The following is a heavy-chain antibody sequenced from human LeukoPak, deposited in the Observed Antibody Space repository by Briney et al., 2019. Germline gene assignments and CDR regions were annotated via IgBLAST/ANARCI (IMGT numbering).Heavy chain of an antibody. D-gene: IGHD1-7*01. CDR3: AREGETGTRHNDY. Sequence: ASVKVSCKASGYTFTSYGISWVRQAPGQGLEWMGWISPYNGNTHYTRKLQGRVTMTTDTSTSTAYMELRSLRSDDTAVYYCAREGETGTRHNDYWGQGTLVTVSS. V-gene: IGHV1-18*01. CDR1: GYTFTSYG. J-gene: IGHJ4*02. CDR2: ISPYNGNT.